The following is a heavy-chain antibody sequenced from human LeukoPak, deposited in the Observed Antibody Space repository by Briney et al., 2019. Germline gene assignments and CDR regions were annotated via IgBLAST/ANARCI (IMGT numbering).Heavy chain of an antibody. D-gene: IGHD3-10*01. CDR3: ARDWNIWFGELFVDY. CDR2: ISSSSSYT. J-gene: IGHJ4*02. V-gene: IGHV3-11*06. CDR1: GFTFSGYY. Sequence: GGSLRLSCAASGFTFSGYYMSWIRQAPGKGLEWVSYISSSSSYTNYADSVKGRFTISRDNAKNSLYLQMNSLRAEDTAVHYCARDWNIWFGELFVDYWGQGTLVTVSS.